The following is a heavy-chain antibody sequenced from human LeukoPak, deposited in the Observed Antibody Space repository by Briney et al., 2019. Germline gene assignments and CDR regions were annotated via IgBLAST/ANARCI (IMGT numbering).Heavy chain of an antibody. CDR2: IYPGDSDT. D-gene: IGHD2-15*01. J-gene: IGHJ3*02. Sequence: GESLKISCKGSGYRFTSYWIGWVRQMPGKGLEWMGIIYPGDSDTRYSPSFQGQVTISADKSISTAYLQWSSLKASDTAMYYCASATVVVVAATGRHDAFDIWGQGTMVTVSS. CDR1: GYRFTSYW. CDR3: ASATVVVVAATGRHDAFDI. V-gene: IGHV5-51*01.